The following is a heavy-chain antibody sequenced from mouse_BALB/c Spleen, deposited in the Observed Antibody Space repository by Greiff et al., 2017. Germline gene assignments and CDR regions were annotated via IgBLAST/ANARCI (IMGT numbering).Heavy chain of an antibody. CDR1: GYTFTDYE. Sequence: QVHVKQSGAELVRPGASVKLSCKALGYTFTDYEMHWVKQTPVHGLEWIGAIHPGSGGTAYNQKFKGKATLTADKSSSTAYMELSSLTSEDSAVYYCTPLITTATGFDYWGQGTTLTVSS. D-gene: IGHD1-2*01. CDR3: TPLITTATGFDY. CDR2: IHPGSGGT. V-gene: IGHV1-15*01. J-gene: IGHJ2*01.